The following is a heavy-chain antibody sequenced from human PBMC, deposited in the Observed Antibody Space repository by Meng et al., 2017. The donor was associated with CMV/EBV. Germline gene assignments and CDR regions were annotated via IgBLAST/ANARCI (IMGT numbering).Heavy chain of an antibody. CDR2: INWNGGST. CDR1: GFTFDDYG. CDR3: ARDKKTKYYYYGMDV. J-gene: IGHJ6*02. V-gene: IGHV3-20*04. D-gene: IGHD2-8*01. Sequence: GGSLRLSCAASGFTFDDYGMSWVRQAPGKGLEWVSGINWNGGSTGYADSVKGRFTISRDNAKNSLYLQMNSLRAEDTALYYCARDKKTKYYYYGMDVWGQGTTVTVSS.